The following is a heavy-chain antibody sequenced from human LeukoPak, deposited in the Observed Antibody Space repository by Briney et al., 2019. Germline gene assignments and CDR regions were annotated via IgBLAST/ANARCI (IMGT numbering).Heavy chain of an antibody. D-gene: IGHD3-10*01. CDR2: MNPNSGNT. Sequence: ASVKVSCKASGYTFTSYDIDWVRQATGQRLEWMGWMNPNSGNTGYAQKFQGRVTITRNTSISTAYMELSSLRSEDTAVYYCARFGFAWFGELLSSGYGMDVWGQGTTVTVSS. CDR1: GYTFTSYD. J-gene: IGHJ6*02. V-gene: IGHV1-8*01. CDR3: ARFGFAWFGELLSSGYGMDV.